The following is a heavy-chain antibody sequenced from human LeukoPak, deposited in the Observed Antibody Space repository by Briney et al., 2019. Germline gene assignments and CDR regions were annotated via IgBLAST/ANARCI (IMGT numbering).Heavy chain of an antibody. CDR3: ARPTSGNKGGYNWRFDY. D-gene: IGHD5-24*01. Sequence: PGGSLRLSCAASGFSLSSYWMTWVRQAPGKGLEWVANIKQDGSEKNYVDSVKGRFTISRDNAKNSLYLQMNSLRAEDTAVYYCARPTSGNKGGYNWRFDYWGQGTLVTVSS. J-gene: IGHJ4*02. CDR2: IKQDGSEK. V-gene: IGHV3-7*01. CDR1: GFSLSSYW.